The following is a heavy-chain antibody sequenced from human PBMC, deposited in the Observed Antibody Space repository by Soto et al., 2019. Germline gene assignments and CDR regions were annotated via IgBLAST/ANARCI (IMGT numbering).Heavy chain of an antibody. J-gene: IGHJ4*02. V-gene: IGHV1-18*01. CDR3: ARGLRFLEWGTDY. CDR2: ISTYAGNT. CDR1: GYTFTSYG. D-gene: IGHD3-3*01. Sequence: ASVKVSCKASGYTFTSYGITWVRQPPGQGLEWMGWISTYAGNTNYAQKLQGRVTMTKDTSTSTAYMELRNLSSDDTAVYYCARGLRFLEWGTDYWGQGTLVTVS.